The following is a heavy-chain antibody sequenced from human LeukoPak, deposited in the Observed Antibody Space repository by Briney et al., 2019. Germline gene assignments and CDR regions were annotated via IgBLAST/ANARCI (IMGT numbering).Heavy chain of an antibody. V-gene: IGHV3-48*01. CDR2: ISSSSSTI. CDR1: GFTFSSYS. Sequence: GGSLRLSCAASGFTFSSYSMNWVRQAPGKGLEWVSYISSSSSTIYYADSVKGRFTISRDNSKNTLYLQMNSLRAEDTAVYYCARARQELRYYYYGMDVWGQGTTVTVSS. D-gene: IGHD3-10*01. CDR3: ARARQELRYYYYGMDV. J-gene: IGHJ6*02.